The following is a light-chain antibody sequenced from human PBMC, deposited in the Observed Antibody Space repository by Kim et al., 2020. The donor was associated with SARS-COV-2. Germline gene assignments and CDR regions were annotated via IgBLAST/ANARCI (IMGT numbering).Light chain of an antibody. Sequence: ASGKLTCTLNSGHSSYANAWHEQQPEKGPRYLMKVKSDGSHSKGDGIPDRFSGSSSGAERYLTISSRQSEDEADYYCQAWGTGIRVFGGGTQLTVL. V-gene: IGLV4-69*01. CDR2: VKSDGSH. CDR3: QAWGTGIRV. J-gene: IGLJ3*02. CDR1: SGHSSYA.